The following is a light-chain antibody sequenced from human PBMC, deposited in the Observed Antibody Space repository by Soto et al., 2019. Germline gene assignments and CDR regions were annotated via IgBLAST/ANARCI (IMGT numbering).Light chain of an antibody. V-gene: IGLV7-43*01. CDR3: LLYCDDTGV. CDR1: TGAVTSDYY. CDR2: STT. Sequence: QAVVTQEPSLTVSPGGTVTLTCASSTGAVTSDYYANWFQQKPGQVPTTLIYSTTKRHAWTPARFSGSLLGGKAALTLSGVQPDDEADYYCLLYCDDTGVFGGGTKLTVL. J-gene: IGLJ3*02.